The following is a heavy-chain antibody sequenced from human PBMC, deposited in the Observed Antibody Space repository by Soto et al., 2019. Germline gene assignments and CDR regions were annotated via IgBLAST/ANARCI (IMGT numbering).Heavy chain of an antibody. CDR2: MNDFGRT. CDR1: GASSSSYY. CDR3: ARSFCREAVRCNWFEP. J-gene: IGHJ5*02. Sequence: QVQLQESGPGLVKSSETLSLTCTVSGASSSSYYWSWIRQPPGKGLEWIGYMNDFGRTIYNPSLKSRVTISLDTSKNQFSLKLTSVIAADTAVYYCARSFCREAVRCNWFEPWVQGTRVTVSS. V-gene: IGHV4-59*01. D-gene: IGHD3-16*01.